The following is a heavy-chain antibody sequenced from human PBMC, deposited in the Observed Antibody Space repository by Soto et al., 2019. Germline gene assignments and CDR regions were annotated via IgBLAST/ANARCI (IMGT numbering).Heavy chain of an antibody. V-gene: IGHV4-4*07. CDR2: IYTSGST. Sequence: SETLSLTCTVSGGSISSYYWSWIRQPAGKGLEWIGRIYTSGSTNYNPSLKSRVTMSVDTSKNQFSLKLSSVTAADTAVYYCARGYYYGSWSYYLDFYYYGMDVWGQGTLVTVSS. CDR3: ARGYYYGSWSYYLDFYYYGMDV. J-gene: IGHJ6*02. CDR1: GGSISSYY. D-gene: IGHD3-10*01.